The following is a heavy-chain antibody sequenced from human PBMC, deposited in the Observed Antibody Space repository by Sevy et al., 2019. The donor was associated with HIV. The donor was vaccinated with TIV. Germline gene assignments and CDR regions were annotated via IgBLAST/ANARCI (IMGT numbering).Heavy chain of an antibody. V-gene: IGHV3-21*01. Sequence: EGSLRLSCAASGFIFSNYNMNWVRLAPGKGLEWVSSISSSSSYIYYADSVKGRFTISRDNAKNSLYLQMNSLRAEDTAVYYCAAENYYDSEGYRFDYWGQGTLVTVSS. CDR3: AAENYYDSEGYRFDY. J-gene: IGHJ4*02. CDR2: ISSSSSYI. D-gene: IGHD3-22*01. CDR1: GFIFSNYN.